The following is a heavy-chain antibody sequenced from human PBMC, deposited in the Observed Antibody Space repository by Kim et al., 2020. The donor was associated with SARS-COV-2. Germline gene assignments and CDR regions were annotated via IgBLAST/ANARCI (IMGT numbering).Heavy chain of an antibody. CDR3: ARRADYGSGSYYRDWFDP. V-gene: IGHV5-51*01. D-gene: IGHD3-10*01. Sequence: GESLKISCKGSGYSFTSYWIGWVRQMPGKGLEWMGIIYPGDSDTRYSPSFQGQVTISADKSISTAYLQWSSLKASDTAMYYCARRADYGSGSYYRDWFDPWGQGTLVTVSS. J-gene: IGHJ5*02. CDR1: GYSFTSYW. CDR2: IYPGDSDT.